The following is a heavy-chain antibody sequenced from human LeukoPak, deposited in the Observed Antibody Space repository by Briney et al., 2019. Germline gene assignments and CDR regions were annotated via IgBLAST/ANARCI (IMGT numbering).Heavy chain of an antibody. D-gene: IGHD3-10*01. J-gene: IGHJ6*03. CDR1: GGSFGGYY. CDR3: ARSPSYYYGSGSYVRSYYYYYMDV. V-gene: IGHV4-34*01. CDR2: INHSGST. Sequence: PSETLSLTCAVYGGSFGGYYWSWIRQPPGKGLEWIGEINHSGSTNYNPSLKSRVTISVDTSKNQFSLKLSSVTAADTAVYYCARSPSYYYGSGSYVRSYYYYYMDVWGKGPRSPSP.